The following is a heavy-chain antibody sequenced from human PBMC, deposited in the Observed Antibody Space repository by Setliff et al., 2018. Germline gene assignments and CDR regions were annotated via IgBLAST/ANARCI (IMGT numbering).Heavy chain of an antibody. CDR3: ASLNWDHLYYYMDV. D-gene: IGHD1-1*01. Sequence: ASVKVSCKASGGTFSSYAISWVRQAPGQGLEWMGRIIPIFGTANHAQKFQGRVTITADKSTSTAYMELSSLRSEDTAVYYCASLNWDHLYYYMDVWGKGTTVTVSS. J-gene: IGHJ6*03. CDR2: IIPIFGTA. CDR1: GGTFSSYA. V-gene: IGHV1-69*06.